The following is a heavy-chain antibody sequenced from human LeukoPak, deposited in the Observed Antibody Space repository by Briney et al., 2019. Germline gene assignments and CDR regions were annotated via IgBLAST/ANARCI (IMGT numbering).Heavy chain of an antibody. CDR2: ISGSGGST. CDR1: GFTFSSYA. J-gene: IGHJ3*02. Sequence: GGSLRLSCAASGFTFSSYAMSWVRQAPGKGLEWVSAISGSGGSTYYADSVKGWFTISRDNSKTTLYLQMNSLRAEDTAVYYCANPPTTDYDYVWGSYRLGDDAFDIWGQGTMVPVSS. D-gene: IGHD3-16*02. CDR3: ANPPTTDYDYVWGSYRLGDDAFDI. V-gene: IGHV3-23*01.